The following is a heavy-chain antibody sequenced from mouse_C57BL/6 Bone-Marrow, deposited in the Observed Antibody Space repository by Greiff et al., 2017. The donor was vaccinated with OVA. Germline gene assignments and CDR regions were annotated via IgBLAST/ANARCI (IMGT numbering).Heavy chain of an antibody. V-gene: IGHV3-6*01. CDR3: ARDSDQFAY. J-gene: IGHJ3*01. CDR1: GYSITRGYY. Sequence: DVQLQESGPGLVKPSQSLSLTCSVTGYSITRGYYWNWIRQFPGNKLEWMGYISYDGSNNYNPSLKNRISITRDTAKNQFFLKLNSVTAEDTTTYYCARDSDQFAYWGQGTLVTVSA. CDR2: ISYDGSN.